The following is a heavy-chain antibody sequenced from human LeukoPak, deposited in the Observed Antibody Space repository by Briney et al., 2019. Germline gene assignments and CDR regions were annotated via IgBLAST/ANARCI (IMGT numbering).Heavy chain of an antibody. Sequence: KTGGSLRLSCAASGFTFSNYNMNWVRQAPGKGLEWVSSSSAGSNYRCYADSVKGRFTISRDNARNSLFLQMNSLRVEDTAVYYCAREDFWGQGTLVTVSS. CDR3: AREDF. V-gene: IGHV3-21*01. CDR1: GFTFSNYN. CDR2: SSAGSNYR. J-gene: IGHJ4*02.